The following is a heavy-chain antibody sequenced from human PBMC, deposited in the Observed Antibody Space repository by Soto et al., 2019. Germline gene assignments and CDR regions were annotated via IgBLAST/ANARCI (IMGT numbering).Heavy chain of an antibody. CDR3: ARVWYYYDSSGYYSLYYFDY. CDR1: GGSISSSNW. D-gene: IGHD3-22*01. V-gene: IGHV4-4*02. CDR2: IYHSGST. J-gene: IGHJ4*02. Sequence: SETLSLTCAVSGGSISSSNWWSWVRQPPGKGLVCIGEIYHSGSTNYNPSLKSRVTISVDKSKNQFSLKLSSVTAADTAVYYCARVWYYYDSSGYYSLYYFDYWGQGTLVTVSS.